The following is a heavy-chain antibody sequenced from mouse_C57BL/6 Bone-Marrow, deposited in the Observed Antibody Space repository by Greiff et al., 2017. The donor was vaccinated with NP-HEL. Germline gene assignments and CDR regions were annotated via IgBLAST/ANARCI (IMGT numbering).Heavy chain of an antibody. CDR2: IYPGGGYT. CDR3: ARSPVVYFDY. D-gene: IGHD1-1*01. CDR1: GYTFTNYW. J-gene: IGHJ2*01. V-gene: IGHV1-63*01. Sequence: VQLQQSGAELVRPGTSVKMSCKASGYTFTNYWIGWAKQRPGHGLEWIGDIYPGGGYTNYNEKFKGKATLTADKSSSTAYMQFSSLTSEDSAIYYCARSPVVYFDYWGQGTTLTVSS.